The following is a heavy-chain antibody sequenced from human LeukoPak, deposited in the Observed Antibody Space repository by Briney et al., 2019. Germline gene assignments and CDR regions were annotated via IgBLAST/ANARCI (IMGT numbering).Heavy chain of an antibody. CDR2: ISGGST. CDR1: GFTVSSNE. D-gene: IGHD2-15*01. Sequence: GGSLRLSCAASGFTVSSNEMSWVRQAPGKGLEWVSSISGGSTYYADSRKGRFTISRDNSKNTLHLQMNSLRAEDTAVYYCARDRYSSRRDGYFDSWGQGTLVTVSS. CDR3: ARDRYSSRRDGYFDS. V-gene: IGHV3-38-3*01. J-gene: IGHJ4*02.